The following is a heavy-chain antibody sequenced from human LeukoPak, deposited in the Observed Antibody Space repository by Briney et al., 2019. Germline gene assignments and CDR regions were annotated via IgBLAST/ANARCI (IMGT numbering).Heavy chain of an antibody. CDR3: AASSGVTLGRF. J-gene: IGHJ4*02. CDR2: IYYTGST. V-gene: IGHV4-31*03. D-gene: IGHD3-16*01. CDR1: GGSVSSGTHY. Sequence: SETLSLTCTVSGGSVSSGTHYYNWLRQHPGKGLEWIGYIYYTGSTSYNPSLKSRVIMSVDTSMNQLSLKLSSLTAADTAVYYCAASSGVTLGRFWGQGTLVTVSS.